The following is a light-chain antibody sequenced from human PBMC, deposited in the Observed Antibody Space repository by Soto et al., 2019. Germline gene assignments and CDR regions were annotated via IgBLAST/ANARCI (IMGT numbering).Light chain of an antibody. J-gene: IGKJ3*01. CDR2: DAS. V-gene: IGKV3-11*01. Sequence: EIVLTQSPATLSLSPGERATLSCRASQSVSSYLAWYQQKPGQAPRLLIYDASNRATGIPARFSGSGSGTDFTLTISSLEPEDFAVDYCQQRSNWPPLFTFGRGTKVDIK. CDR3: QQRSNWPPLFT. CDR1: QSVSSY.